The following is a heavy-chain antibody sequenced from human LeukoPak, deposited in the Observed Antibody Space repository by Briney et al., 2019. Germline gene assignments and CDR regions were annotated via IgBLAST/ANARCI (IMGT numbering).Heavy chain of an antibody. CDR2: IRYDGSNK. D-gene: IGHD3-22*01. CDR1: GFTFSSYG. CDR3: AKDFRYYDSSGYPDY. J-gene: IGHJ4*02. V-gene: IGHV3-30*02. Sequence: GGSLRLSCAASGFTFSSYGMHWVRQAPGKGLEWVAFIRYDGSNKYYADSVTGRFTISRDNSKNTLYLQMNSLRAEDTAVYYCAKDFRYYDSSGYPDYWGQGTLVTVSS.